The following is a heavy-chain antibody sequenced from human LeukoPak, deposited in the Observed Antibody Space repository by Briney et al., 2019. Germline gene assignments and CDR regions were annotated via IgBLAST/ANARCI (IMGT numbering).Heavy chain of an antibody. Sequence: ASVKVSCKASGYTFTSYGISWVRQAPGQGLEWMGWISAYNGNTNYAQKLQGRVTMTTDTSTNTAYMELRSLRSDDTAVYYCARVSMVWDAFDIWGQGTMVTVSS. D-gene: IGHD2-8*01. J-gene: IGHJ3*02. CDR1: GYTFTSYG. CDR3: ARVSMVWDAFDI. CDR2: ISAYNGNT. V-gene: IGHV1-18*01.